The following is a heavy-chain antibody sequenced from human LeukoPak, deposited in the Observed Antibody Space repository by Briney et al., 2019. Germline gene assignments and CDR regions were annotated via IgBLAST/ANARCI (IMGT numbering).Heavy chain of an antibody. CDR2: IYYSGNT. V-gene: IGHV4-59*12. Sequence: PSETLSLTCTVSGGSISSDYWSWIRQPPGKGLEWIGYIYYSGNTNYNPSLKSRVTISVDTSKNQFSLKLSSVTAADTAVYYCARAGLLWFGELDNWFDPWGQGTLVTVSS. D-gene: IGHD3-10*01. CDR1: GGSISSDY. J-gene: IGHJ5*02. CDR3: ARAGLLWFGELDNWFDP.